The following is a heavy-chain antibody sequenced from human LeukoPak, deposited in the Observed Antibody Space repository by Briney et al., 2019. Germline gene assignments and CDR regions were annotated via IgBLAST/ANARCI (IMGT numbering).Heavy chain of an antibody. V-gene: IGHV1-8*03. CDR2: MNPNSGNT. CDR1: GYTFTSYD. Sequence: ASVKVSCKASGYTFTSYDINWVRQATGQGLEWMGWMNPNSGNTGYAQKFQGRVTITRNTSISTAYMELSSLRSEDTAVYYCARGTGRKRMPGPQADRRKIRYYNWFDPWGQGTLVTVSS. J-gene: IGHJ5*02. CDR3: ARGTGRKRMPGPQADRRKIRYYNWFDP. D-gene: IGHD3-10*01.